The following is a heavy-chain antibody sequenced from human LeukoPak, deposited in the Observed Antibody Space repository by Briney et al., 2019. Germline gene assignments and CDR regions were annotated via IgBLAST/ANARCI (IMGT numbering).Heavy chain of an antibody. CDR1: GGSISSGGYY. CDR2: IYYSGST. J-gene: IGHJ4*02. Sequence: SQTLSLTCTVSGGSISSGGYYWSWIRQHPGKGLEWIGYIYYSGSTYYNPSLKSRVTISVDTSKNQFSLKLSSVTAADTAVYYCARVTSKTYYDFWSGYYVGEYYFDYWGQGTLVTVSS. CDR3: ARVTSKTYYDFWSGYYVGEYYFDY. D-gene: IGHD3-3*01. V-gene: IGHV4-31*03.